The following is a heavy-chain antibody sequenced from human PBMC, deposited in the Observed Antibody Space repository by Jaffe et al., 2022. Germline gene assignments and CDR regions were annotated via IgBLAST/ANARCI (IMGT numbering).Heavy chain of an antibody. CDR1: GGTFSSYA. CDR3: ARDPGMGGYSGYDSLGEDY. J-gene: IGHJ4*02. CDR2: IIPIFGTA. V-gene: IGHV1-69*01. D-gene: IGHD5-12*01. Sequence: QVQLVQSGAEVKKPGSSVKVSCKASGGTFSSYAISWVRQAPGQGLEWMGGIIPIFGTANYAQKFQGRVTITADESTSTAYMELSSLRSEDTAVYYCARDPGMGGYSGYDSLGEDYWGQGTLVTVSS.